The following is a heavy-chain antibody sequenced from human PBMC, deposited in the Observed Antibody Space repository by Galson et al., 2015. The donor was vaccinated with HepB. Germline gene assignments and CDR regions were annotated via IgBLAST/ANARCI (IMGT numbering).Heavy chain of an antibody. J-gene: IGHJ6*03. CDR2: IGAADDT. CDR1: GFIFSRYD. CDR3: ARALGVTWSYYYYYMDV. D-gene: IGHD2-21*02. Sequence: SLRLSCAAFGFIFSRYDMHWVRQPTGKGLEWVSTIGAADDTYYPDSVKGRFTISRENAKKSLFLQMNSLRAEDTAVYYCARALGVTWSYYYYYMDVWGKGTTVTVSS. V-gene: IGHV3-13*01.